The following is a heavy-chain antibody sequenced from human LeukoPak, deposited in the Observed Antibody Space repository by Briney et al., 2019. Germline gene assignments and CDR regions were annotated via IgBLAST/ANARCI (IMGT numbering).Heavy chain of an antibody. CDR3: ARGALVVSGYESPLDY. D-gene: IGHD5-12*01. CDR2: INPSGGST. Sequence: GASMKVSYKASGYTFTSYYMHWVRQAPGQGLEWMGIINPSGGSTSYAQKFQGRVTMTRDTSTSTVYMELSSLRSEDTAVYYCARGALVVSGYESPLDYWGQGTLVTVSS. J-gene: IGHJ4*02. CDR1: GYTFTSYY. V-gene: IGHV1-46*01.